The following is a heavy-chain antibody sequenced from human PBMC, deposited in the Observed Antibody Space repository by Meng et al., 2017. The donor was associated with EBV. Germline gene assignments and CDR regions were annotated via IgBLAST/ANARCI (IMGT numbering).Heavy chain of an antibody. D-gene: IGHD6-19*01. Sequence: VELVQSGGEVKKPGASVKVSCKGSGYTFTGYYMHWVRQAPGQGLEWMGRINPNSGGTNYAQKFQGRVTMTRDTSISTAYMELSRLRSDDTAVYYCARVGIAVAGTGDYWGQGTLVTVSS. CDR3: ARVGIAVAGTGDY. J-gene: IGHJ4*02. CDR2: INPNSGGT. CDR1: GYTFTGYY. V-gene: IGHV1-2*06.